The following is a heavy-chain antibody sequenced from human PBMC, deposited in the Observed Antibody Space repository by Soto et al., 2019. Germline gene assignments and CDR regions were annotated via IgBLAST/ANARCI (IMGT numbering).Heavy chain of an antibody. D-gene: IGHD3-22*01. CDR1: GGTFSSYA. V-gene: IGHV1-69*01. J-gene: IGHJ4*02. Sequence: QVQLVQSGAEVKKPGSSVKVSCKASGGTFSSYAISWVRQAPGQGLEWMGGIIPIFGTANYAQKFQGRVTITADESTSTAYMELSSLRSEDTAVYYCARDNNYYDSSGYCQFDYWGQGTLVTVSS. CDR2: IIPIFGTA. CDR3: ARDNNYYDSSGYCQFDY.